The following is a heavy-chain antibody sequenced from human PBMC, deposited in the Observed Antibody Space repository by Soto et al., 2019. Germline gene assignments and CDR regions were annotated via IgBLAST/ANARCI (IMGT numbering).Heavy chain of an antibody. Sequence: SETLSLTCTASGGSISSYYWSWIRQPPGKGLEWIGYIYYSGSTNYNSSLKSRVTISVDTSKNQLSLKLSSVTAADTAVYYCARATYYYDSSGYYGYYFDYWGQGTLVTVSS. J-gene: IGHJ4*02. CDR2: IYYSGST. V-gene: IGHV4-59*01. D-gene: IGHD3-22*01. CDR1: GGSISSYY. CDR3: ARATYYYDSSGYYGYYFDY.